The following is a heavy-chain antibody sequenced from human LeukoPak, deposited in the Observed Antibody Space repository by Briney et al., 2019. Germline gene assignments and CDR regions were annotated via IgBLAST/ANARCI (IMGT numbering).Heavy chain of an antibody. CDR3: ARDAYSSSWLRGDAFDI. CDR1: GFTFSSYS. J-gene: IGHJ3*02. CDR2: ISSSSSYI. V-gene: IGHV3-21*01. D-gene: IGHD6-13*01. Sequence: PGGSLRLSCAASGFTFSSYSMNWVRQAPGKGLEWVSSISSSSSYIYYADSVKGRFTISRDNAKNSLYLQMNSLRAEDTAVYYCARDAYSSSWLRGDAFDIWGQGTMVTVSS.